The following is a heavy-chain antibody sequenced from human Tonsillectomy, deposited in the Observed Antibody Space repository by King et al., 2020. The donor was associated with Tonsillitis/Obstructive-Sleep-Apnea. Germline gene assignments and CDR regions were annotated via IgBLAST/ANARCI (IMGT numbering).Heavy chain of an antibody. CDR3: ARVTPYCSSTSCYMDYYYYMDV. J-gene: IGHJ6*03. V-gene: IGHV1-18*01. CDR1: GYTFTSYG. CDR2: ISAYNGNT. D-gene: IGHD2-2*02. Sequence: VQLVQSGAEVKKPGASVKVSCKASGYTFTSYGISWVRQAPGQGLEWMGWISAYNGNTNYAQKLQGRVTMTTDTSTSTAYMELRSLRSDDTAVYYCARVTPYCSSTSCYMDYYYYMDVWGKGTTVTVSS.